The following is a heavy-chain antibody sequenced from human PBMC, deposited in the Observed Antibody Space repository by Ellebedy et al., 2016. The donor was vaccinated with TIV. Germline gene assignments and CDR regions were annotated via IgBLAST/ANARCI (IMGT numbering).Heavy chain of an antibody. D-gene: IGHD5-12*01. V-gene: IGHV1-46*01. CDR1: GYTFTSYY. CDR2: INPSGGST. Sequence: ASVKVSCKASGYTFTSYYVHWVRQAPGQGLEWMGIINPSGGSTSYAQKFQGRVTMTRDTSTSTVYMELSSLRSEDTAVYYCARVVRRDSAYDYPGDWGRGTLVTVSS. J-gene: IGHJ4*02. CDR3: ARVVRRDSAYDYPGD.